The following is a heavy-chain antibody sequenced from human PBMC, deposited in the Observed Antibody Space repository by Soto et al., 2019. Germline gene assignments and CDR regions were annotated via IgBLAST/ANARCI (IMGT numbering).Heavy chain of an antibody. CDR3: ARVGSYYDILTGYLYYYYMDV. D-gene: IGHD3-9*01. Sequence: ASVKVSCKASGYTFTSYGISWVRQAPGQGLEWMGWISAYNGNTNYAQKLQGRVTMTTDTSTSTAYMELRSLRSDGTAVYYCARVGSYYDILTGYLYYYYMDVWGKGTTVTVS. V-gene: IGHV1-18*01. CDR1: GYTFTSYG. J-gene: IGHJ6*03. CDR2: ISAYNGNT.